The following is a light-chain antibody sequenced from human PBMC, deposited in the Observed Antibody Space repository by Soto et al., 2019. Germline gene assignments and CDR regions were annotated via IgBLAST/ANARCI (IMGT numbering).Light chain of an antibody. J-gene: IGLJ3*02. V-gene: IGLV2-14*03. CDR2: DVD. CDR1: SSDIGGYNH. Sequence: QSVLTQPTSVSGSPGQSITISCTGVSSDIGGYNHVSWYQQHPGKVPRLIIYDVDNRPLGVSNRFSGSQSGNMASLTISGLQAEDEADYDCCAYTARTTLSWVFGGGTKVTVL. CDR3: CAYTARTTLSWV.